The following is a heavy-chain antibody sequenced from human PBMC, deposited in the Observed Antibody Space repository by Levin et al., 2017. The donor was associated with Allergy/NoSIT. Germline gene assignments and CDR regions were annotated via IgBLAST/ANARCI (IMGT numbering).Heavy chain of an antibody. Sequence: ASVKVSCKASGYTFTGYYMHWVRQAPGQGLEWMGWINPNSGGTNYAQKFQGRVTMTRDTSISTAYMELSRLRSDDTAVYYCARGMYYYDSSGYWAYWGQGTLVTVSS. D-gene: IGHD3-22*01. V-gene: IGHV1-2*02. J-gene: IGHJ4*02. CDR2: INPNSGGT. CDR3: ARGMYYYDSSGYWAY. CDR1: GYTFTGYY.